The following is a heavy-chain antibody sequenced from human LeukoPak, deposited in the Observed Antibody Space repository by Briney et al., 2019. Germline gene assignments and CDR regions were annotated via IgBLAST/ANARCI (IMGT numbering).Heavy chain of an antibody. D-gene: IGHD2-15*01. CDR2: IRSKAYGGTT. CDR3: TRASGGSLRD. CDR1: GFTFGDYA. J-gene: IGHJ4*02. Sequence: GGSLRLSXTASGFTFGDYAMSWVRQAPGKGLEWVGFIRSKAYGGTTEYAASVKGRFTISRDDSKSIAYLQMNSLKTEDTAVYYCTRASGGSLRDWGQGTLVTVSS. V-gene: IGHV3-49*04.